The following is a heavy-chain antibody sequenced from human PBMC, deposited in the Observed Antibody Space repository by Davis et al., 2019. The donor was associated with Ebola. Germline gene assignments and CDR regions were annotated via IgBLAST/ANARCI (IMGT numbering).Heavy chain of an antibody. J-gene: IGHJ4*02. Sequence: SVTVSCKASGYTFTSYGISWVRQAPGQGLEWMGGIIPIFGTANYAQKFQGRVTITADESTSTAYMELSSLRSEDTAVYYCARRSYSHYYFDYWGQGTLVTVSS. CDR3: ARRSYSHYYFDY. D-gene: IGHD2-21*01. V-gene: IGHV1-69*13. CDR1: GYTFTSYG. CDR2: IIPIFGTA.